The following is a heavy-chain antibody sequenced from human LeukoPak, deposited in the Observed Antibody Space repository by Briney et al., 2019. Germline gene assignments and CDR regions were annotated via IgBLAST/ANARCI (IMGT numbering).Heavy chain of an antibody. J-gene: IGHJ4*02. D-gene: IGHD2-21*02. CDR3: ARDYCGGDCFPDY. CDR2: INPNSGDT. Sequence: ASVKVSCKASGYTFTGYYVHWVRQAPGQGLEWMGRINPNSGDTNYAQKFQGRVAMTRDTSISTAYMELSRLRSDDTAVYYCARDYCGGDCFPDYWGQGTLVTVSS. V-gene: IGHV1-2*06. CDR1: GYTFTGYY.